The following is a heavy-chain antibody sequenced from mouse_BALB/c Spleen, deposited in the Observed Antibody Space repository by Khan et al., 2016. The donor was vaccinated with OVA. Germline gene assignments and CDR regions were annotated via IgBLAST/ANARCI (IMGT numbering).Heavy chain of an antibody. V-gene: IGHV3-2*02. J-gene: IGHJ2*01. D-gene: IGHD1-1*01. Sequence: EVQLQESGPGLVKPSQSLSLTRTVTGYSITSGYAWNWIRQFPGNKLEWMGYISYSGVTSYTPSLKSRISITRDTSKNQFFLQLNSVTTEDTATYYCARGNYYGYYFDYWGQGTTLTVSS. CDR1: GYSITSGYA. CDR3: ARGNYYGYYFDY. CDR2: ISYSGVT.